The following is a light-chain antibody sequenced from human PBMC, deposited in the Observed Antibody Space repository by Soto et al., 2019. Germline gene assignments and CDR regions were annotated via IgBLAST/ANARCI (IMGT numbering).Light chain of an antibody. CDR2: EGS. CDR1: SSDVGSYNL. CDR3: CSSSGRSTPYV. Sequence: QLVLTQPASVSGSPGQSITISCTGTSSDVGSYNLVSWYQQHPGKAPKLMIYEGSKRPSGVSNRFSGSTTGNTASLTISGRQAEDEDDYYCCSSSGRSTPYVFGTGTKLTVL. J-gene: IGLJ1*01. V-gene: IGLV2-23*01.